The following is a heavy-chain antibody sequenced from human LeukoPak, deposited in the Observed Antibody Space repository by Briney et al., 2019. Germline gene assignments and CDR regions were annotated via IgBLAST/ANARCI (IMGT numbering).Heavy chain of an antibody. CDR2: IYSGGST. CDR3: ARDIGYGDYGGDY. D-gene: IGHD4-17*01. V-gene: IGHV3-53*01. J-gene: IGHJ4*02. Sequence: PGGSLRLSCAASGFTVSSNYMSWVRQAPGKGLEWVSVIYSGGSTYYADSVKGRVTISRDNSKNTLYLQMNSLRAEDTAVYYCARDIGYGDYGGDYWGQGTLVTVSS. CDR1: GFTVSSNY.